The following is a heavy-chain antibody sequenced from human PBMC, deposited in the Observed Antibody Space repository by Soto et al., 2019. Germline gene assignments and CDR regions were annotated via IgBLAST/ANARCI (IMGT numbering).Heavy chain of an antibody. CDR3: ARFCSGGDCAPNYYYYYMVV. Sequence: VQLVESGGGLVQPGGSLRLSCAASGFTFSNHWMSWVRQAPGKGLEWVATIKQDGSDKYYVDSVKGRFTISRDNAKSSLYLQVNSLRAEDTAVYYCARFCSGGDCAPNYYYYYMVVWGKGTTVTVSS. D-gene: IGHD2-21*02. CDR1: GFTFSNHW. J-gene: IGHJ6*03. V-gene: IGHV3-7*01. CDR2: IKQDGSDK.